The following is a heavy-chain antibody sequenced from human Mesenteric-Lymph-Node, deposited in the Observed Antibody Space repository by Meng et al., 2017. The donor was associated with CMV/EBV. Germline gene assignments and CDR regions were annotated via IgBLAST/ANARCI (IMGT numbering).Heavy chain of an antibody. CDR1: GDSISSSSYY. CDR3: ARIVVVPAALDYYGMDV. V-gene: IGHV4-39*07. CDR2: IYYSGST. J-gene: IGHJ6*02. D-gene: IGHD2-2*01. Sequence: SETLSLTCTVSGDSISSSSYYWDWIRQSPGKGLEWIGSIYYSGSTYYNPSLKSRVTISVDTSKNQFSLKLSSVTAADTAVYYCARIVVVPAALDYYGMDVWGQGTTVTVSS.